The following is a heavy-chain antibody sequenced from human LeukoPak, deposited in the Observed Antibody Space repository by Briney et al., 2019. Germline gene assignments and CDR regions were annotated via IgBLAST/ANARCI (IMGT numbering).Heavy chain of an antibody. CDR2: ISCCGGST. CDR3: AKDPTDCSFDP. D-gene: IGHD2-21*02. Sequence: GGSLRLSCAASGFTFSSYAMSWVRQAPGKGLEWVSAISCCGGSTYYADSVKGRFTIHRDNSKNTLYLHMKSLIAEDTAVYFCAKDPTDCSFDPWGQGTLVTASS. V-gene: IGHV3-23*01. J-gene: IGHJ5*02. CDR1: GFTFSSYA.